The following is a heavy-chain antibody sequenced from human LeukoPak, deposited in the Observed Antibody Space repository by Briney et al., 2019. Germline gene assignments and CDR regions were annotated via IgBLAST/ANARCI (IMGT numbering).Heavy chain of an antibody. Sequence: SETLSLTCAVFGGSFSGYYWGWIRQPPGKGLEWIGEINHSGSTNYNPSLKSRVTISVDTSKNQFSLKLRSLTAADTAVYFCARDGLGFDTSGFSRWGQGTLVTVSS. CDR1: GGSFSGYY. CDR3: ARDGLGFDTSGFSR. V-gene: IGHV4-34*01. J-gene: IGHJ4*02. CDR2: INHSGST. D-gene: IGHD3-3*01.